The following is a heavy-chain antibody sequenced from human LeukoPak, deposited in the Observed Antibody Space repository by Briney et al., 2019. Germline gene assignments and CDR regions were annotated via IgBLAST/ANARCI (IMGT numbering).Heavy chain of an antibody. Sequence: PGGSLRLSCAASGFTFSRYEMNWVRQAPGKGLEWVSYISSSGSTIYYADSVKGRFTISRDNAKNSLYLQMNSLRAEDTAVYYCARGGRDGYNSIFDYWGQGTLVTVSS. V-gene: IGHV3-48*03. CDR2: ISSSGSTI. D-gene: IGHD5-24*01. CDR1: GFTFSRYE. J-gene: IGHJ4*02. CDR3: ARGGRDGYNSIFDY.